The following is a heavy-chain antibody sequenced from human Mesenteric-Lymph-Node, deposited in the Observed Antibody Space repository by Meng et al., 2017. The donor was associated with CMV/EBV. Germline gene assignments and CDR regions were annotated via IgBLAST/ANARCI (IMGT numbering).Heavy chain of an antibody. CDR3: ARQDPSGYYYYFDY. Sequence: KVSCKGSGYSFTTYWIGWVRQMPGKGLEWMGIIYPGDSDTRYSPSFQGQVTISADKSISTAYLQWSSLKASDTAMYYCARQDPSGYYYYFDYWGQGTLVTVSS. D-gene: IGHD3-22*01. CDR1: GYSFTTYW. J-gene: IGHJ4*02. CDR2: IYPGDSDT. V-gene: IGHV5-51*01.